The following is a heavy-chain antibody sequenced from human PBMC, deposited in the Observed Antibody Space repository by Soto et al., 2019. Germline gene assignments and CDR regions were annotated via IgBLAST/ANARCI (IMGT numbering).Heavy chain of an antibody. V-gene: IGHV3-30*18. CDR1: GFTFSIYG. Sequence: QVQLVESGGGVVQPGRSLRLSCAASGFTFSIYGMHWVRQAPGKGLEWVAAISYDGSDKYYGDSVKGRFTISRDNSKNTLYLQMNSLRTEDTPVYYRTKRRNVQLFLEWSLGMEVWGRGTTVAVSS. D-gene: IGHD3-3*01. CDR2: ISYDGSDK. J-gene: IGHJ6*02. CDR3: TKRRNVQLFLEWSLGMEV.